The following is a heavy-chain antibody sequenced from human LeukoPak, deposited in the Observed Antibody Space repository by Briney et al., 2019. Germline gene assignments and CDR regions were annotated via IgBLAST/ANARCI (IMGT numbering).Heavy chain of an antibody. D-gene: IGHD6-19*01. Sequence: GGSLRLSCAASEFTFSSYWMSWVRQAPGKGLEWVANIKQDGSEKYYVDSVKGRLTISRDNAKNSLYLQMNSLRAEDTAVYYCAGGLYWGQGTLVTVST. CDR3: AGGLY. CDR2: IKQDGSEK. J-gene: IGHJ4*02. CDR1: EFTFSSYW. V-gene: IGHV3-7*03.